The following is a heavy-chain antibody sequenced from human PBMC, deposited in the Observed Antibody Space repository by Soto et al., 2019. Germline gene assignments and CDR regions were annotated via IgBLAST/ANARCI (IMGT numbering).Heavy chain of an antibody. CDR3: AKARGYSYGLFDY. CDR1: GFTFSSYA. D-gene: IGHD5-18*01. Sequence: LRLSCAASGFTFSSYAMSWVRQAPGKGLEWVSAISGSGGSTYYADSVKGRFTISRDNSKNTLYLQMNSLRAEDTAVYYCAKARGYSYGLFDYWGQGTLVTVSS. J-gene: IGHJ4*02. CDR2: ISGSGGST. V-gene: IGHV3-23*01.